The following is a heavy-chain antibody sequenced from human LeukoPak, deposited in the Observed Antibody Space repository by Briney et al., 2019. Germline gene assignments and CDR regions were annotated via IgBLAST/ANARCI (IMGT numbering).Heavy chain of an antibody. CDR2: INPNGGST. V-gene: IGHV1-46*01. CDR1: GYTFTSYY. CDR3: ARGRPFDY. Sequence: ASVKVSCKASGYTFTSYYVVRVRQAPGQGLEWMGIINPNGGSTTYAQKFQGRVTMTRDTSTSTVYMELSSLRSDDTAVYYCARGRPFDYCGQGTLVTVSS. J-gene: IGHJ4*02.